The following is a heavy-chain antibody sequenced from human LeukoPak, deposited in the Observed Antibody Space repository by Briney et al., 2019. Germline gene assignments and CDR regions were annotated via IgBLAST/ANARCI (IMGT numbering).Heavy chain of an antibody. CDR3: ARGRSAEAARRCFRSCYYYMDV. J-gene: IGHJ6*03. V-gene: IGHV3-30*03. D-gene: IGHD6-6*01. CDR1: GFTFSSYG. Sequence: PGGSLRLSCAASGFTFSSYGMHWVRQAPGKGLEWVAVISYDGSNKYYADSVKGRFTISRDNSKNTLYLQMNSLRAEDTAVYYCARGRSAEAARRCFRSCYYYMDVWGKGTTVTVSS. CDR2: ISYDGSNK.